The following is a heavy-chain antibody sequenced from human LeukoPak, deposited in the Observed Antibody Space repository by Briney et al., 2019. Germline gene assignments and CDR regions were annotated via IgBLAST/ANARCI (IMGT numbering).Heavy chain of an antibody. D-gene: IGHD1-26*01. CDR1: GFTFSSYG. Sequence: GGSLRLSCAASGFTFSSYGMHWVRQAPGKGLEWVAVISYDGSNKYYADSVKGRFTISRDNSKNTLYLQMNSLRAEDTAMYYCAKDEEGVGATNYMDVWGKGTTVTVSS. V-gene: IGHV3-30*18. CDR2: ISYDGSNK. CDR3: AKDEEGVGATNYMDV. J-gene: IGHJ6*03.